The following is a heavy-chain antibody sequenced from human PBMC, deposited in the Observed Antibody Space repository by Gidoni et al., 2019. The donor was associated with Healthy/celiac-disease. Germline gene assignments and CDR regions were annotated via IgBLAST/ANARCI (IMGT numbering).Heavy chain of an antibody. V-gene: IGHV3-20*04. J-gene: IGHJ4*02. D-gene: IGHD3-10*01. CDR1: GFPFDAYG. CDR2: INWNGVST. Sequence: EVQLVESGGGVVRPGGSLRLSCAASGFPFDAYGMSWVRQAPGRGLEWVSGINWNGVSTGYADSVKGRFTISRDNAKNSLYLQMNSLRAEDTALYYCAREMDYGSGSDYWGQGTLVTVSS. CDR3: AREMDYGSGSDY.